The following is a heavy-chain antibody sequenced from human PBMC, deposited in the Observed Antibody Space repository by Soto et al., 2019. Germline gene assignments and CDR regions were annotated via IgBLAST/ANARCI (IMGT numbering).Heavy chain of an antibody. D-gene: IGHD3-10*01. CDR2: IYYSGST. CDR1: GGSISSYY. V-gene: IGHV4-59*01. CDR3: ARDRGSGSYPTYYYYGMDV. Sequence: SETLSLTCTVSGGSISSYYWSWIQQPPGKGLEWIGYIYYSGSTNYNPSLKSRVTISVDTSKNQFSLKLSSVTAADTAVYYCARDRGSGSYPTYYYYGMDVWGQGTTVTVSS. J-gene: IGHJ6*02.